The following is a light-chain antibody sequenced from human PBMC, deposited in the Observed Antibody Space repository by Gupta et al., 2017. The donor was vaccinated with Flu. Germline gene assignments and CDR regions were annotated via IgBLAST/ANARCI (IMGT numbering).Light chain of an antibody. CDR3: QHYHSWPPYI. J-gene: IGKJ2*01. Sequence: ETVMTQSPATLSVSPGETATLFCRASQSLSRNLAWYQLKPGRAPRLLVYGGYSRATGVPARFSGSGYGTQFTLTISSRQSEDSAVYYCQHYHSWPPYIFGLGTMMEI. CDR2: GGY. CDR1: QSLSRN. V-gene: IGKV3-15*01.